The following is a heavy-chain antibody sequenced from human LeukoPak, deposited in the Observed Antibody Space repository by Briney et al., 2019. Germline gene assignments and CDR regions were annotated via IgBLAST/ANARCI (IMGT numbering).Heavy chain of an antibody. CDR2: INPSGGST. V-gene: IGHV1-46*01. D-gene: IGHD3-3*01. CDR1: GYTFTNYD. CDR3: ARVLGRWTEAFDY. J-gene: IGHJ4*02. Sequence: ASVKVSCKASGYTFTNYDMHWMRQAPGQGLEWMGKINPSGGSTSYVQKFQGRVTTTRDTSTSTVYMELSSLRSEDTAVYYCARVLGRWTEAFDYWGQGTLVTVSS.